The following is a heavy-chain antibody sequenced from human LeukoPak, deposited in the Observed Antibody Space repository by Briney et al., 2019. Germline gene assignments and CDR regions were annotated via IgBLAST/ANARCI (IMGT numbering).Heavy chain of an antibody. V-gene: IGHV1-2*02. Sequence: GASVKVSCKASGYTFTGYYMHWVRQAPGQGLERMGWINPNSGGTNYAQKFQGRVTMTRDTSISTAYMELSRLRSDDTAVYYCARARGYFDWLPPFDYWGQGTLVTVSS. CDR1: GYTFTGYY. CDR3: ARARGYFDWLPPFDY. CDR2: INPNSGGT. J-gene: IGHJ4*02. D-gene: IGHD3-9*01.